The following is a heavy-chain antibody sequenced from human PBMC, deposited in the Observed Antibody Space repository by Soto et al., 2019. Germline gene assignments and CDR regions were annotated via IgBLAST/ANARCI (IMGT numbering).Heavy chain of an antibody. D-gene: IGHD1-20*01. J-gene: IGHJ4*02. CDR2: IYYSGST. CDR1: GGSISSGGYY. CDR3: ASLTYNWNSSPFDY. Sequence: TSETLSLTCTVSGGSISSGGYYWSWIRQHPGKGLEWIGYIYYSGSTYYNPSLKSRVTISVDTSKNQFSLKLSSVTAADTAVYYCASLTYNWNSSPFDYWGQGTLVTVSS. V-gene: IGHV4-31*03.